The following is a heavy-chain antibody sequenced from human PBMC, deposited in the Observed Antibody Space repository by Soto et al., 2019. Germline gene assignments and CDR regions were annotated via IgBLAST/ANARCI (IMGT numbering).Heavy chain of an antibody. V-gene: IGHV4-31*03. CDR2: IYYSGST. J-gene: IGHJ4*02. CDR3: ARGYSGYGYFDY. Sequence: SETLSLTCTVSGGSISSGGYYWSWIRQHPGKGLEWIGYIYYSGSTYYNPSLKSRVTISVDTSKNQFSLKLSSVTAADTAVYYCARGYSGYGYFDYWGQGTLVTVSS. CDR1: GGSISSGGYY. D-gene: IGHD5-12*01.